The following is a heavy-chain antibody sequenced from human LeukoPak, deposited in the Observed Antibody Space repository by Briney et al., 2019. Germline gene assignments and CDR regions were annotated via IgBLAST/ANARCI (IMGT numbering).Heavy chain of an antibody. CDR1: GGSFSGYY. CDR3: GRVRKSDTAIDY. V-gene: IGHV4-34*01. CDR2: INHSGST. J-gene: IGHJ4*02. Sequence: SETLSLTCAVYGGSFSGYYWSWIRQPPGKGLEWIGEINHSGSTNYNPSLKSRVTISVDTSKNQFSLKVTSVTAADTAVYYCGRVRKSDTAIDYWGPGTLVTVSS. D-gene: IGHD3-22*01.